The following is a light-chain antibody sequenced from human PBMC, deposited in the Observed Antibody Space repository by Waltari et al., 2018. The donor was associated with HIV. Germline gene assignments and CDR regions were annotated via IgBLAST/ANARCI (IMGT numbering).Light chain of an antibody. V-gene: IGLV2-14*01. CDR2: EVT. CDR3: SSFTSSDTPVV. Sequence: QSALTQPASVSGSPGQSITISCTGTTSDVGGYDSVSWYQQHPGKVPKLIIYEVTNRPSGVSNRLSGSKSGNTASLTISGLQPEDEADYYCSSFTSSDTPVVFGGGTKLTVL. CDR1: TSDVGGYDS. J-gene: IGLJ2*01.